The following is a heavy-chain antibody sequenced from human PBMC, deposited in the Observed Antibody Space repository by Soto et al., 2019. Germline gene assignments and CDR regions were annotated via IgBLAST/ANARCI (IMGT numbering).Heavy chain of an antibody. Sequence: HPGGSLRLSCVASGFTFSDYAMAWVRQSPGKGLEWVSSISGSGGSTYYADSVKGRFTISRDNSKNTVFLQMNSLRAEDTAVYYCAKDHGMDVWGQGATVTVS. V-gene: IGHV3-23*01. CDR1: GFTFSDYA. CDR2: ISGSGGST. CDR3: AKDHGMDV. J-gene: IGHJ6*02.